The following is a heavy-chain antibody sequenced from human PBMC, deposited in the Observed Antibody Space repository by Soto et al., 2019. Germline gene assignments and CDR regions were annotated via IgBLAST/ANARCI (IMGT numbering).Heavy chain of an antibody. CDR1: GYDFNTNW. D-gene: IGHD3-3*01. J-gene: IGHJ4*02. CDR3: ARLPRDCNKTSCYYADH. Sequence: GESLKISCRGSGYDFNTNWFGWVRQLPGRGLEWVGIMYPGDSDTRYNPSLQGHVTLSVDVTVSTAFLQWRSLETSDTGMYFCARLPRDCNKTSCYYADHWGQGTQVTVTS. CDR2: MYPGDSDT. V-gene: IGHV5-51*01.